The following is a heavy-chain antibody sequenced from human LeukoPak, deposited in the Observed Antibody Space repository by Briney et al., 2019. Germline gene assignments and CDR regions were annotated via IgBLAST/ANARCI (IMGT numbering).Heavy chain of an antibody. Sequence: GGSLRLSCAASGFTFSSYGTHWVRQAPGKGLEWVAVIWYDGSNKYYADSVKGRFTISRDNSKNTLYLQMNSLKTEDTAVYYCTTFESSYGSGHYYYYYMDVWGKGTTVTVSS. CDR2: IWYDGSNK. V-gene: IGHV3-33*01. J-gene: IGHJ6*03. CDR1: GFTFSSYG. CDR3: TTFESSYGSGHYYYYYMDV. D-gene: IGHD3-10*01.